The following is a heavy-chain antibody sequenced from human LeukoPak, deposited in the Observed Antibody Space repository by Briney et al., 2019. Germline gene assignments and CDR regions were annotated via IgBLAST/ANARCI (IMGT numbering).Heavy chain of an antibody. Sequence: SETLSLTCAVYVGSFSGYYWSWIRQPPGKGLEWIGEINHSGSTNYNSSLKSRVTISVDTSKNQFSLKLSSVTAADTAVYYCARGYYGSGSHCCHMDVWGKGTTISVS. CDR3: ARGYYGSGSHCCHMDV. V-gene: IGHV4-34*01. D-gene: IGHD3-10*01. CDR1: VGSFSGYY. CDR2: INHSGST. J-gene: IGHJ6*03.